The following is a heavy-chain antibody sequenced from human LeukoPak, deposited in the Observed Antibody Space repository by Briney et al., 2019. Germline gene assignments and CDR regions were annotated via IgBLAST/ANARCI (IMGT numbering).Heavy chain of an antibody. CDR3: AKDLFGPSDIVLVPAVNDY. J-gene: IGHJ4*02. Sequence: PGGSLRLSCAASGFTFSSYGMSWVRQAPGKGLEWVSGISGRAVTTYYADSVRGRFTISRDNSKNTLFLQMNSLRAEDTAVYYCAKDLFGPSDIVLVPAVNDYWGQGTLVTVSS. V-gene: IGHV3-23*01. CDR1: GFTFSSYG. CDR2: ISGRAVTT. D-gene: IGHD2-2*01.